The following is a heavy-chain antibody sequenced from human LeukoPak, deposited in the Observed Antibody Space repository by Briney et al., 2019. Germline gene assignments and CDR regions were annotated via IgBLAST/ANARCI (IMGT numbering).Heavy chain of an antibody. V-gene: IGHV4-39*01. CDR3: ASHRGYSYGYNY. Sequence: KASETLSLTRTVSGGSISSSSYYWGWIRQPPGKGLEWIGSIYYSGSTYYNPSLKSRVTISVDTSKNQFSLKLSSVTAADTAVYYCASHRGYSYGYNYWGQGTLVTVSS. D-gene: IGHD5-18*01. CDR1: GGSISSSSYY. CDR2: IYYSGST. J-gene: IGHJ4*02.